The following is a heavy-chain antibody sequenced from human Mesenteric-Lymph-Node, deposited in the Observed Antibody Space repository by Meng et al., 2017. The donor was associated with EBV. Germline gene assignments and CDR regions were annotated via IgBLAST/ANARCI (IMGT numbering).Heavy chain of an antibody. D-gene: IGHD3-10*01. CDR3: ARGCRFDYYGSLPLFGY. J-gene: IGHJ4*02. CDR1: GGSFSGYY. CDR2: INHSGST. Sequence: VRPPQWGAGLLKPSGTPSLPSPAFGGSFSGYYWSWIRQPPGKGLEWIGEINHSGSTNYNPSLKSRVTISVDTSKNQFSLKLNSVTAADTAVYYCARGCRFDYYGSLPLFGYWGQGTLVTVSS. V-gene: IGHV4-34*01.